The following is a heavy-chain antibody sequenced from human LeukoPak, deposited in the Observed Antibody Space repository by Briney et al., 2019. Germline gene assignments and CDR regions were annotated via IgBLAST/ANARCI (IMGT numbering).Heavy chain of an antibody. CDR1: GFPFSSYS. V-gene: IGHV3-21*01. J-gene: IGHJ3*02. CDR3: ARGRTAAALAFDI. CDR2: ICSSGSHI. Sequence: GGSLRLSCAASGFPFSSYSMNWVRHAPGEGLEWVSSICSSGSHIYYADSVKGRFTISRDNAKNSLYLQMNSVRAEDTGVYYCARGRTAAALAFDIWGQGTMVTVSS. D-gene: IGHD6-13*01.